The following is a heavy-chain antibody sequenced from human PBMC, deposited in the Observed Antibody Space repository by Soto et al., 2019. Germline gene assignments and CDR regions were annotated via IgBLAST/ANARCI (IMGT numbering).Heavy chain of an antibody. Sequence: QVQLVQSGAEVKKPGSSVKVSCKASGGTFSSYAIRWVRQAPGQGLEWLGGIIPIFGTANYAQKFQGRVTINGDESRSTALMGVSSLRSEGTAVYYCARVWDAFNMVRGGLFYFDYWGQGTLVTVSS. D-gene: IGHD3-10*01. CDR2: IIPIFGTA. V-gene: IGHV1-69*01. CDR1: GGTFSSYA. CDR3: ARVWDAFNMVRGGLFYFDY. J-gene: IGHJ4*02.